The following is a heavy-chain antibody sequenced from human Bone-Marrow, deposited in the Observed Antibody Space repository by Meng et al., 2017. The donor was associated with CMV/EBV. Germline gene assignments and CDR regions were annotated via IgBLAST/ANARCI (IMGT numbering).Heavy chain of an antibody. D-gene: IGHD3-3*01. Sequence: GGSLRLSCAASGFTFSDYYMSWIRQAPGKGLEWVSYISSSGSTIYYADSVKGRFTISRDNAKNSLYLQMNSLRAEDTAVYYCARSVLRFLEWGLCCDYWGQGKLVTVAS. CDR1: GFTFSDYY. CDR3: ARSVLRFLEWGLCCDY. CDR2: ISSSGSTI. V-gene: IGHV3-11*01. J-gene: IGHJ4*02.